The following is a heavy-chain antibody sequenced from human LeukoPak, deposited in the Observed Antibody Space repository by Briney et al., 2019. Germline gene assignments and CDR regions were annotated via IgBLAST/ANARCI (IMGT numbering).Heavy chain of an antibody. D-gene: IGHD6-13*01. CDR1: GFIFSSYG. CDR3: AKDHGIGIAAAGYFDY. J-gene: IGHJ4*02. V-gene: IGHV3-30*02. CDR2: IRYDGSNK. Sequence: GGSLRLSCAASGFIFSSYGMHWVRQAPGKGLEWVAFIRYDGSNKYYADSVKGRFTISRDNSKNTLYLQMNSLRAEDTAVYYCAKDHGIGIAAAGYFDYWGQGTLVTVSS.